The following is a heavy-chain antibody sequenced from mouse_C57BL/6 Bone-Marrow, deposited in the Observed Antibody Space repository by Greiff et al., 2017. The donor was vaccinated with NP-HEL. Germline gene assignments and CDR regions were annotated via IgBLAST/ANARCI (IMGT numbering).Heavy chain of an antibody. Sequence: QVQLKQPGAELVRPGTSVKLSCKASGYTFTSYWMHWVKQRPGQGLEWIGVIDPSDSYTNYNQKFKGKATLTVDTSSSTAYMQLSSLTSEDSAVYYCTVGLDYWGQGTTLTVSS. CDR2: IDPSDSYT. CDR3: TVGLDY. J-gene: IGHJ2*01. CDR1: GYTFTSYW. V-gene: IGHV1-59*01.